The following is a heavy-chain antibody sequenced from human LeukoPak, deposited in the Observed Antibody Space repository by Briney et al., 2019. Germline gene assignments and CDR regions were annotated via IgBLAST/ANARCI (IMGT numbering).Heavy chain of an antibody. CDR3: ARVRHYDYVWGSYYPPHLDY. V-gene: IGHV3-20*04. CDR1: GFTFDDYG. J-gene: IGHJ4*02. Sequence: SGGSLRLSCAASGFTFDDYGMSWVRQAPGKGLEWVSGINWNGGSTGYADSVKGRFTISRDNAKNSLYLPMNSLRAEDTALYYCARVRHYDYVWGSYYPPHLDYWGQGTLVTVSS. D-gene: IGHD3-16*01. CDR2: INWNGGST.